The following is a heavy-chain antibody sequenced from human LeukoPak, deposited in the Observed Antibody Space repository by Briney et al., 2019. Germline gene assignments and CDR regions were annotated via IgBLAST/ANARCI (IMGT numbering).Heavy chain of an antibody. CDR3: AVISGSYFYYFDY. CDR2: IYPGDSDT. V-gene: IGHV5-51*01. D-gene: IGHD1-26*01. Sequence: GESLKISCKGSGYSFTSYWIGWVRQLPGKGLEWMGIIYPGDSDTRYSPSFQGQVTISADKSISTAYLQWSSLKASDTAMYYCAVISGSYFYYFDYWGQGTLVTVSS. CDR1: GYSFTSYW. J-gene: IGHJ4*02.